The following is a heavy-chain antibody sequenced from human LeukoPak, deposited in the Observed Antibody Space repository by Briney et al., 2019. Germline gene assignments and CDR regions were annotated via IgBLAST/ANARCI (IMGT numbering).Heavy chain of an antibody. CDR3: ARAPGTCSGGSCSYYYGMDV. CDR1: GGSISSYY. CDR2: IYYSGST. Sequence: SETLSLTCTVSGGSISSYYWSWIRQPPGKGLEWIGYIYYSGSTNYNPSLKSRVTISVDTSKNQFSLKLSSVTAADTAVYYCARAPGTCSGGSCSYYYGMDVWGQGTTVAVSS. V-gene: IGHV4-59*01. D-gene: IGHD2-15*01. J-gene: IGHJ6*02.